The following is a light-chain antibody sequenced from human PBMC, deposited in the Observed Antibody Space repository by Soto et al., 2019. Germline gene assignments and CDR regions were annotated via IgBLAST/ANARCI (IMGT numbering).Light chain of an antibody. CDR2: EVA. J-gene: IGLJ3*02. Sequence: QSALTQPPSASGSPGQSVTISCSGTSSDIGATTYVSWYQHHPGKAPKLMIYEVARRPSGVPYRFSGSKSGNSASLTVSGLQPEDDAHYYCSSYAGSNKYVLFGGGTKVTVL. V-gene: IGLV2-8*01. CDR1: SSDIGATTY. CDR3: SSYAGSNKYVL.